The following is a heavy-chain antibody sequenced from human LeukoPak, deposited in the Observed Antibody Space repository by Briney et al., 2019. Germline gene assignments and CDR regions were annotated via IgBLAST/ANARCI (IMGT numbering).Heavy chain of an antibody. J-gene: IGHJ6*03. CDR3: ARVVDSSGYYYYYYMDV. D-gene: IGHD3-22*01. CDR2: IYYSGST. V-gene: IGHV4-59*01. Sequence: PSETLSLTCTVSGGSISSYYWSWIRQPPGKGLEWIGYIYYSGSTSYNPSLKSRVTISVDTSKNQFSLKLSSVTAADTAVYYCARVVDSSGYYYYYYMDVWGKGTTVTVSS. CDR1: GGSISSYY.